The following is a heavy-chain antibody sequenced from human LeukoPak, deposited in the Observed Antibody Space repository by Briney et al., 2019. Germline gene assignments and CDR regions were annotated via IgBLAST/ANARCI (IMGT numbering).Heavy chain of an antibody. D-gene: IGHD2-15*01. J-gene: IGHJ3*02. CDR2: IYHSRST. V-gene: IGHV4-59*12. CDR1: GGAISSYY. Sequence: PSETLSLTCTVSGGAISSYYWSWIPQPPGKGLKGIGYIYHSRSTNYNPSLKSRVTMSVAAFKSQFSLKLSSVTAADTAVYYCARRGLGYCSCGSCYARFAFDIWGQGTMVTVSS. CDR3: ARRGLGYCSCGSCYARFAFDI.